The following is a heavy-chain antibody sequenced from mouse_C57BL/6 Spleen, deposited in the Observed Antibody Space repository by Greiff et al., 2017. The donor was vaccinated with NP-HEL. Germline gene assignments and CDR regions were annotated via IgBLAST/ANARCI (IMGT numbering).Heavy chain of an antibody. CDR3: ARRGYYGSSNWYFDV. V-gene: IGHV1-63*01. Sequence: QVQLQQSGAELVRPGTSVKMSCKASGYTFTNYWIGWAKQRPGHGLEWIGDIYPGGGYTNYNEKFKGKATLTADKSSSTAYMQFSSLTSEDSAIYYCARRGYYGSSNWYFDVWGTGTTVTVSS. CDR2: IYPGGGYT. CDR1: GYTFTNYW. D-gene: IGHD1-1*01. J-gene: IGHJ1*03.